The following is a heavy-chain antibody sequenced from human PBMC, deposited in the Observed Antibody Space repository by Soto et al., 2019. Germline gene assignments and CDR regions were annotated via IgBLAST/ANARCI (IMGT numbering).Heavy chain of an antibody. CDR1: GFTFSSYW. CDR2: IKQDGSEK. CDR3: ARVGISTWLHEDYYGMGV. Sequence: PGGSLRLSCAASGFTFSSYWMSWVRQAPGKGLEWVANIKQDGSEKYYVDSVKGRFTISRDNAKNSLYLQMNSLRAEDTAVYYCARVGISTWLHEDYYGMGVWGQGTTVTVSS. V-gene: IGHV3-7*03. J-gene: IGHJ6*02. D-gene: IGHD2-15*01.